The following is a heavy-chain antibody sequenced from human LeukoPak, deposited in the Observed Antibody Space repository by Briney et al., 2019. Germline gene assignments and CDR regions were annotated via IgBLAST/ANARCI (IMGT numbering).Heavy chain of an antibody. Sequence: KTSETLSLTCTVSGGSISSGDYYWSWIRQPPGKGLEWIGYIYYSGSTYYNPSLKSRVTISVGTSKNQFSLKLSSVTAADTAVYYCARVGSTVTYHDVVDWFDPWGQGTLVTVSS. J-gene: IGHJ5*02. V-gene: IGHV4-30-4*08. D-gene: IGHD4-17*01. CDR3: ARVGSTVTYHDVVDWFDP. CDR1: GGSISSGDYY. CDR2: IYYSGST.